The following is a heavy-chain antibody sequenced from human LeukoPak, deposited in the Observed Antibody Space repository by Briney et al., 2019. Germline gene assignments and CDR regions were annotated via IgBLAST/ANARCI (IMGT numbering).Heavy chain of an antibody. CDR2: IDPLRDIV. CDR3: ARMPSPDGRSSVDY. Sequence: ASVNIFCKDSGGTFSTYTLNWVRQAPGQGLEWMGRIDPLRDIVNYAQKFQGRVTITADKSSNTAYMELASLTSDDTAVYYCARMPSPDGRSSVDYWGQGTLVIVSS. CDR1: GGTFSTYT. J-gene: IGHJ4*02. D-gene: IGHD6-13*01. V-gene: IGHV1-69*02.